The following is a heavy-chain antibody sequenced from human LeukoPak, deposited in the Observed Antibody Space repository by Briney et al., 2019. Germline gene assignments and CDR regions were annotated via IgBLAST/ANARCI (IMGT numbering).Heavy chain of an antibody. D-gene: IGHD5-18*01. V-gene: IGHV3-33*08. CDR3: ARRGQLWSDYYYYGMDV. CDR1: GFSFSRYG. Sequence: GGSLRLSCAASGFSFSRYGMHWVRQAPGKGLEWVAVIWYDGSNKYYADSVKGRFTISRDNSKNTLYLQMNSLRAEDTAVYYCARRGQLWSDYYYYGMDVWGQGTTVTVSS. J-gene: IGHJ6*02. CDR2: IWYDGSNK.